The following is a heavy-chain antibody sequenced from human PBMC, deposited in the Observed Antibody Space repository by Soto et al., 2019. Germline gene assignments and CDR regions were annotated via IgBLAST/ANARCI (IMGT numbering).Heavy chain of an antibody. CDR2: ISYDGSNK. V-gene: IGHV3-30-3*01. CDR1: GFTFSSYA. CDR3: ARSSQRGITIFGVGDY. D-gene: IGHD3-3*01. J-gene: IGHJ4*02. Sequence: GGSLRLSCAASGFTFSSYAMHWVRQAPGKGLEWVAVISYDGSNKYYADSVKGRFTISRDNSKNTLYLQMNSLRAEDTAVYYCARSSQRGITIFGVGDYWGQGTLVTV.